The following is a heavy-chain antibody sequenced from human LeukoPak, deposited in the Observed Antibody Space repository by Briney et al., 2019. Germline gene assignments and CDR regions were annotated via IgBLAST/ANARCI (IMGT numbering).Heavy chain of an antibody. CDR2: IYYTGST. J-gene: IGHJ4*02. CDR1: GGSVSSGSYY. CDR3: ARAWATDYFDY. Sequence: SETLSLTCTVSGGSVSSGSYYWSWVRQPPGKGLEWIGYIYYTGSTNYNPSLKSRVTISVDTSKNQFSLKLSSVTAADTAMYYCARAWATDYFDYWGQGTLVTVSS. V-gene: IGHV4-61*01.